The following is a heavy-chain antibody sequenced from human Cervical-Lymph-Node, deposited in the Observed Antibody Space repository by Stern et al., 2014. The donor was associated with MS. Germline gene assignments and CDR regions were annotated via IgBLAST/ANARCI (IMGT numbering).Heavy chain of an antibody. CDR3: MGVGDAMHV. J-gene: IGHJ6*02. CDR2: MSFVGGNR. V-gene: IGHV3-30*03. Sequence: VQLVESGGGVVQTGRSLTLSCAGSGFSLSNSGMQWVRQAPGKGMEWVAVMSFVGGNRKYGDSVKGRFSISRDMANNTLFLQMNSLRPEDTAVYYCMGVGDAMHVWGQGTTVIVSS. CDR1: GFSLSNSG.